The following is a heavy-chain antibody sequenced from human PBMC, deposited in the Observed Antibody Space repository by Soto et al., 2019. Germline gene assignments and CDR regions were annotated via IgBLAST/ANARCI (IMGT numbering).Heavy chain of an antibody. V-gene: IGHV1-18*01. Sequence: ASVEVSCKACGYAFTRSGMRWVRQAPGQGLEWMGWISTYNGDTNYAQTFQGRVTMTTDTSTSTVHMEVRSLRSDDTAVYYCAREGVAPYYYYGMDVWGQGTPVTV. D-gene: IGHD5-12*01. CDR3: AREGVAPYYYYGMDV. CDR2: ISTYNGDT. CDR1: GYAFTRSG. J-gene: IGHJ6*02.